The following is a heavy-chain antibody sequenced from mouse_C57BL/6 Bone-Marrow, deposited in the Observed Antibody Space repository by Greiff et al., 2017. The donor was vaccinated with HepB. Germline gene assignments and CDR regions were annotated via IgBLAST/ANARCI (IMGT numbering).Heavy chain of an antibody. D-gene: IGHD2-4*01. CDR2: ISNGGGST. CDR1: GFTFSDYY. V-gene: IGHV5-12*01. Sequence: DVKLVESGGGLVQPGGSLKLSCAASGFTFSDYYMYWVRQTPEKRLEWVAYISNGGGSTYYPDTVKGRFTISRDNAKNTLYLQMSRLKSEDTAMYYCARQYDYYFDYWGQGTTLTVSS. CDR3: ARQYDYYFDY. J-gene: IGHJ2*01.